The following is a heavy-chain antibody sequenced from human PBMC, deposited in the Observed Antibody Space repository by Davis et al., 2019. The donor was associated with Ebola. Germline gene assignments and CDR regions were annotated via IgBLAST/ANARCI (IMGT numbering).Heavy chain of an antibody. D-gene: IGHD2-2*01. Sequence: GGSLRLSCKGSGYSFTSYWIGWVRQLPGKGLEWMGIIYPGDSDTRYSPSFQGQVTISADKSISTAYLQWSSLKASDTAMYYCARLPFVVVPAARVGYYGMDVWGQGTTVTVSS. CDR1: GYSFTSYW. CDR3: ARLPFVVVPAARVGYYGMDV. J-gene: IGHJ6*02. CDR2: IYPGDSDT. V-gene: IGHV5-51*01.